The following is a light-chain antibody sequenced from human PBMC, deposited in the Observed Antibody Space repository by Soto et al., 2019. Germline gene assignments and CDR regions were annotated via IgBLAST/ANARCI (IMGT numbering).Light chain of an antibody. J-gene: IGKJ4*01. CDR3: QQVHDYPIT. CDR2: GAS. V-gene: IGKV1-9*01. Sequence: DIQLTQSPSFLSASVGDRVTVTCRASQDISSYLAWYQQKPGKAPKLLIYGASTLQSGVPPRFGGSGSGTAFTLTISSLQPEDFATYFCQQVHDYPITFGGGTKVDIK. CDR1: QDISSY.